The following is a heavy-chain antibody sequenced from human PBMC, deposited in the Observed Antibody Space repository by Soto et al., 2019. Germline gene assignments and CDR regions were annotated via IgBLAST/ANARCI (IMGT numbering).Heavy chain of an antibody. CDR2: FNPILSFS. CDR1: GDTFNFYT. J-gene: IGHJ4*02. Sequence: QVQLVQSGAEVKKPGSSVKVSCKASGDTFNFYTINWVRQAPGLGLEWMGRFNPILSFSNSALKFQGRVTLTADKSTSTGYMVLSSVRSEDTAIYYCAASFGSGSRAFDYWGQGALVTVSS. D-gene: IGHD3-10*01. V-gene: IGHV1-69*02. CDR3: AASFGSGSRAFDY.